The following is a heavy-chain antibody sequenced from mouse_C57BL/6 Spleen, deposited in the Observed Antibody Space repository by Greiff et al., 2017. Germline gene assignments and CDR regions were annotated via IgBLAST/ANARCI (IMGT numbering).Heavy chain of an antibody. V-gene: IGHV1-55*01. CDR3: ARYCYGSSYYAMDY. CDR1: GYTFTSYW. Sequence: QVQLQQPGAELVKPGASVKMSCKASGYTFTSYWITWVKQRPGQGLEWIGDIYPGSGSTNYNEKFKSKATLTVDTSSSTAYMQLSSLTSEDSAVYYCARYCYGSSYYAMDYWGQGTSVTVSS. J-gene: IGHJ4*01. D-gene: IGHD1-1*01. CDR2: IYPGSGST.